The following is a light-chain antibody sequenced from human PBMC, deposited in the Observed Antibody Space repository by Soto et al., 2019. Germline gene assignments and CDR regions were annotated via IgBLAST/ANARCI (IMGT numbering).Light chain of an antibody. V-gene: IGKV3-20*01. CDR3: QQYGSSPVK. CDR2: GAS. Sequence: EIVLTQSPGTLSLSPGERATLSCRASQSVSSSYLAWYQQKPGQAPRLLIYGASSSATGIPDRFSGSGSGTDFNLTISRLEPEDFAVYYCQQYGSSPVKFGQGTKVEIK. J-gene: IGKJ1*01. CDR1: QSVSSSY.